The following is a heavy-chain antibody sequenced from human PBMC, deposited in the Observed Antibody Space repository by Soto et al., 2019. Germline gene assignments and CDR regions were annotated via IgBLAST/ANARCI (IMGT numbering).Heavy chain of an antibody. CDR3: ARGSNRMVPRVTDAFDI. J-gene: IGHJ3*02. D-gene: IGHD3-10*01. CDR1: GFTFSDHY. CDR2: TRNKANNYTT. Sequence: EVQLVESGGGLVQPGGSLRLSCAASGFTFSDHYMDWVRQAPGKGLEYVGRTRNKANNYTTEYAASVKGRFTISRDDSKNSLYLQMNSLKTEDTAVYYCARGSNRMVPRVTDAFDIWGQGTMVTVSS. V-gene: IGHV3-72*01.